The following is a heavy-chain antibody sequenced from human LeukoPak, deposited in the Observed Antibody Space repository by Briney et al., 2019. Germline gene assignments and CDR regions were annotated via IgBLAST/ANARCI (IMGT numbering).Heavy chain of an antibody. J-gene: IGHJ6*04. CDR2: ISSSGSTI. V-gene: IGHV3-48*04. Sequence: GGSLRLSCAASGFTFSSYGMSWVRQAPRKGLEWVSYISSSGSTIYYADSVKGRFTISRDNAKNSLYLQMNSLRAEDTAVYYCAELGITMIGGVWGKGTTVTISS. CDR1: GFTFSSYG. D-gene: IGHD3-10*02. CDR3: AELGITMIGGV.